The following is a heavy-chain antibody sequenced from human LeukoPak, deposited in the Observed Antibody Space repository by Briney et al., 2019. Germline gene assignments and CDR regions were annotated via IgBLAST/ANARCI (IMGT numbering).Heavy chain of an antibody. J-gene: IGHJ4*02. V-gene: IGHV4-59*01. CDR1: GGSISSYY. D-gene: IGHD6-19*01. Sequence: SETLSLTCTVSGGSISSYYWSWIRQPPVKGLEWIGYIYYSGSANYNPSLKSRVTISVDTSKNQFSLKLSSVTAADTAIYYCARSAYSSGWYNYWGPGTLVTVSS. CDR2: IYYSGSA. CDR3: ARSAYSSGWYNY.